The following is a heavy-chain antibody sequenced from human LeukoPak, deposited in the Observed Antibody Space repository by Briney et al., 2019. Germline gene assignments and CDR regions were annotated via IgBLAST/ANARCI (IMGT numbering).Heavy chain of an antibody. Sequence: GGSLRLSCAGSGFTFSSYGMSWVRQAPGKGLEWVSGISGSGGSTNYADSVKGRFTISRDNSKNTLYLQMNSLRAEDTAVYYCAELGITMIGGVWGKGTTVTISS. CDR3: AELGITMIGGV. V-gene: IGHV3-23*01. CDR2: ISGSGGST. D-gene: IGHD3-10*02. J-gene: IGHJ6*04. CDR1: GFTFSSYG.